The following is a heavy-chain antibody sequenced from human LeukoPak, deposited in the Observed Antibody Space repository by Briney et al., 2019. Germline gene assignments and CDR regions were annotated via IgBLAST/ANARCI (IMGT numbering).Heavy chain of an antibody. Sequence: GGSLRLSCAASGFTFSSYTMNWVRQAPGKGLESVAYISSSSSYIYYADSVKGRFTISRDNAENSLYLQMNSLRAEDTAVYYCARGSEGYCSGGGCYYGMDVWGQRTTVTVSS. CDR1: GFTFSSYT. J-gene: IGHJ6*01. V-gene: IGHV3-21*01. CDR3: ARGSEGYCSGGGCYYGMDV. D-gene: IGHD2-15*01. CDR2: ISSSSSYI.